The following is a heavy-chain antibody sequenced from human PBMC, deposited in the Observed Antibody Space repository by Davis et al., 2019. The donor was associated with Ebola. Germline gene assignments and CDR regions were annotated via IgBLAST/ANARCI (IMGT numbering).Heavy chain of an antibody. Sequence: GESLKISCAASGFTFRAYAMSWVRQAPGRGLEWVAAISVTGGHAFYADSVKGRFTISRDNSKKTLYLQMNSLRAEDTAVYYCAKSGLSFGVVKYHYGMDVWGKGTTVTVSS. CDR1: GFTFRAYA. D-gene: IGHD3-3*01. J-gene: IGHJ6*04. V-gene: IGHV3-23*01. CDR3: AKSGLSFGVVKYHYGMDV. CDR2: ISVTGGHA.